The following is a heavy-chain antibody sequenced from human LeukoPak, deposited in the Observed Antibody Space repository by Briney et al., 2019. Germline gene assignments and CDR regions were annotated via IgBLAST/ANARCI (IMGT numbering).Heavy chain of an antibody. D-gene: IGHD3-10*01. CDR3: ARDSFYYGSGTSYNYYFDY. V-gene: IGHV3-33*01. CDR2: MWYDGGNK. CDR1: GFTFSNHI. Sequence: GTSLRLSCAASGFTFSNHIMHWVRQTPGKGLEWVAGMWYDGGNKYYGDSVRGRFTISRDDSENTLYLQVNSLRAEDTAVYYCARDSFYYGSGTSYNYYFDYWGQGTLVTVSP. J-gene: IGHJ4*02.